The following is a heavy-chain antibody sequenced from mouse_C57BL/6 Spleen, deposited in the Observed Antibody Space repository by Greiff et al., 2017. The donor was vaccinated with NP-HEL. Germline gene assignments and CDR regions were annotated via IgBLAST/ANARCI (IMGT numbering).Heavy chain of an antibody. D-gene: IGHD1-1*01. J-gene: IGHJ1*03. V-gene: IGHV1-31*01. CDR3: ARSGNYYGSSYWYFDV. CDR1: GYSFTGYY. Sequence: EVQLQQSGPELVKPGASVKISCKASGYSFTGYYMHWVKQSHGNILDWIGYIYPYNGVSSYNQKFKGKATLTVDKSSSTAYMELRSLTSDDSAVYYCARSGNYYGSSYWYFDVWGTGTTVTVSS. CDR2: IYPYNGVS.